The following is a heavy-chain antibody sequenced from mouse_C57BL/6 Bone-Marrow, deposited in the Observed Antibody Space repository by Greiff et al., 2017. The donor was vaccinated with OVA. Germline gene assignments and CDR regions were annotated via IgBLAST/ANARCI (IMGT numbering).Heavy chain of an antibody. V-gene: IGHV1-81*01. Sequence: QVQLKESGAELARPGASVKLSCKASGYTFTSYGISWVKQRTGQGLEWIGEIYPRSGNTYYNEKFKGKATLTADKSSSTAYMELRSLTSEDSAVDFCAEGIYYGNYYDVWGTGTTVTVSS. J-gene: IGHJ1*03. CDR2: IYPRSGNT. CDR1: GYTFTSYG. D-gene: IGHD2-1*01. CDR3: AEGIYYGNYYDV.